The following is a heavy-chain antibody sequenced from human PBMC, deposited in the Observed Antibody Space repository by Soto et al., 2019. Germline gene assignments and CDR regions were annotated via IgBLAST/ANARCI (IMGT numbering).Heavy chain of an antibody. CDR3: ARGQRFSDWFDP. CDR1: GGSMTSYY. CDR2: VYSSGGT. Sequence: SETLSLTCTVSGGSMTSYYWTWIRQPAGKGLEWIGRVYSSGGTHYNPSLKSRVTISLDTSKNQFSLRLLSVTDADTAVYFCARGQRFSDWFDPWGQGALVTVSS. V-gene: IGHV4-4*07. D-gene: IGHD3-3*01. J-gene: IGHJ5*02.